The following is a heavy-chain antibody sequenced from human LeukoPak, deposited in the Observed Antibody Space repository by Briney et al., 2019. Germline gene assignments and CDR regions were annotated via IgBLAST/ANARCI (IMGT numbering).Heavy chain of an antibody. V-gene: IGHV4-4*02. CDR3: ARATPHYYGSGSFWFAP. CDR1: GGSLSSGNW. J-gene: IGHJ5*02. Sequence: SETLSLTCAVSGGSLSSGNWWSWVRQPPGKGLEWIGEIYDSGRTSYNPSLKSRVTISVDNSKNQFSLKLSSVTAADTGVYYCARATPHYYGSGSFWFAPGGQGILVTVSS. CDR2: IYDSGRT. D-gene: IGHD3-10*01.